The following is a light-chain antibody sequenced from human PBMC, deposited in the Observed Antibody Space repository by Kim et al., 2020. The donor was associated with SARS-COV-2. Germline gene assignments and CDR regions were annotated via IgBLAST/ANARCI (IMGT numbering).Light chain of an antibody. CDR3: QQSHSTPQT. Sequence: DIQMTQSPSSLSASIGDRVTITCRASQSISTSLNWYQQKPGKAPKLLIHAAYTLQSGLPARFSGSGSGTDFTLTISGLQPEDSATYHCQQSHSTPQTFGQGTKVDIK. J-gene: IGKJ1*01. CDR2: AAY. V-gene: IGKV1-39*01. CDR1: QSISTS.